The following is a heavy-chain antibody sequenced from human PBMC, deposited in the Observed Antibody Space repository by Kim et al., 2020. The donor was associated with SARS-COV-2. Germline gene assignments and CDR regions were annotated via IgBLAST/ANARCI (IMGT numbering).Heavy chain of an antibody. Sequence: GGSLRLSCAASGFTFDDYAMHWVRQAPGKGLEWVSGISWNSGSIGYADSVKGRFTISRDNAKNSLYLQMNSLRAEDTALYYCAKDMGITMVRGVRYYYYGMDVWGQGTTVTVSS. CDR3: AKDMGITMVRGVRYYYYGMDV. J-gene: IGHJ6*02. CDR2: ISWNSGSI. CDR1: GFTFDDYA. D-gene: IGHD3-10*01. V-gene: IGHV3-9*01.